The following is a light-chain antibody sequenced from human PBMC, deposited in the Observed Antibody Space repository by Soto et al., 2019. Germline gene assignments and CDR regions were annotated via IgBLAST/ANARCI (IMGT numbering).Light chain of an antibody. Sequence: QSVLTQPPSVSGAPGQRVTISCTGSSSNIGAGYDVHWYQQLPGTAPKLLIYGNSNRPSGVPDRFSGSKSGTSASLTIPGLHPEDEADYYCQSYESSLSGSRVFAGGTQLTVL. CDR1: SSNIGAGYD. CDR3: QSYESSLSGSRV. V-gene: IGLV1-40*01. J-gene: IGLJ2*01. CDR2: GNS.